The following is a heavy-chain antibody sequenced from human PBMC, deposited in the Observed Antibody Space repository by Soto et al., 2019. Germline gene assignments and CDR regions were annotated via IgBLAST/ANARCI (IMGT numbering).Heavy chain of an antibody. Sequence: VQLVESGGGLVKPGGSLRLSCAASGFTFSSYGMHWVRQAPGKGLEWVAVIWYDGSNKYYADSVKGRFTISRDNSKNTLYLQMNSLRAEDTAVYYCARDVVPTLYGMDVWGQGTTVTVSS. J-gene: IGHJ6*02. V-gene: IGHV3-33*08. CDR2: IWYDGSNK. CDR3: ARDVVPTLYGMDV. CDR1: GFTFSSYG.